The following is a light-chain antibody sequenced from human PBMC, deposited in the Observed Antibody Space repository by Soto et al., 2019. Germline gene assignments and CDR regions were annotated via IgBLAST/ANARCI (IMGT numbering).Light chain of an antibody. Sequence: DIQMTQSPSTLSASVGDRVTIACRASQTISSWVAWYQQKPGKAPRLLIYKTSSLESGVPSRFSGSGSGTEFTLTISSLQPDDFATYYCQQFRTFGQGTKVDIK. CDR1: QTISSW. CDR3: QQFRT. J-gene: IGKJ1*01. CDR2: KTS. V-gene: IGKV1-5*03.